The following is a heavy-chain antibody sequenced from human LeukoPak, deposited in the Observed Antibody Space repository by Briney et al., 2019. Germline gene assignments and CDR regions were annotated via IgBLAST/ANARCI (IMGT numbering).Heavy chain of an antibody. CDR1: GFTVSSNY. CDR2: TYSGGST. Sequence: GGSLRLSCAASGFTVSSNYMSWVRQAPGKGLEWVSVTYSGGSTYYADSVKGRFTISRDNSKNTLYLQMNSLRAEDTAVYYCARDVARYYYGSGSYPFDYWGQGTLVTVSS. CDR3: ARDVARYYYGSGSYPFDY. D-gene: IGHD3-10*01. V-gene: IGHV3-66*01. J-gene: IGHJ4*02.